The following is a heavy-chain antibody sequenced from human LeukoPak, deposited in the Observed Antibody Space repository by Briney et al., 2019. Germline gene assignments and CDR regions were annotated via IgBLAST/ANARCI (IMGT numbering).Heavy chain of an antibody. Sequence: SETLSLTCIVSGGSINGYYWSWLRQPPGKGLEWVAYIYRDDYIYRNGYTNYNPSLKSRVIISIDTSKNQFSLKLSSVTAADTAVYYCAKRQGPTSGSYDWFDPWGQGTLVIVSS. J-gene: IGHJ5*02. V-gene: IGHV4-4*09. CDR3: AKRQGPTSGSYDWFDP. D-gene: IGHD1-26*01. CDR2: IYRDDYIYRNGYT. CDR1: GGSINGYY.